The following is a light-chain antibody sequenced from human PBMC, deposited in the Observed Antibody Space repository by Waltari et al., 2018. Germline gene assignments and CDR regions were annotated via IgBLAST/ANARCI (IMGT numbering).Light chain of an antibody. J-gene: IGLJ1*01. V-gene: IGLV2-14*03. Sequence: SALPQPASVSGFPGQSITIYCPGTSSAVGRYEYVSWYQQHPGKAPKLIIYDVSKRPSVVSNRCSGSTSGYTASLSISGLQSEDDADYYCCSYTATDTYVFGSGNKVTVL. CDR1: SSAVGRYEY. CDR2: DVS. CDR3: CSYTATDTYV.